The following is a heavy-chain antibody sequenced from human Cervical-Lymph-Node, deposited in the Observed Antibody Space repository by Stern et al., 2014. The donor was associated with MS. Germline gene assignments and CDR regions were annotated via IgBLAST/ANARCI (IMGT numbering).Heavy chain of an antibody. V-gene: IGHV3-30*04. CDR3: AKGGSGSYLD. D-gene: IGHD1-26*01. CDR2: ISYDGRDK. J-gene: IGHJ4*02. CDR1: GFVFRRYA. Sequence: QVQLVQSGGGVAQPGRSLTLSCAASGFVFRRYALHWVRQAPGKGLALVALISYDGRDKYYTDSVKGRFTVSRDNSNNTVDLEMNSLRLEDTAVYYCAKGGSGSYLDWGQGSLVTVSS.